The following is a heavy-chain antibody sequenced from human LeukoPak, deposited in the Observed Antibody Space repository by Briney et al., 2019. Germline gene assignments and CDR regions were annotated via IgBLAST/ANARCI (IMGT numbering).Heavy chain of an antibody. J-gene: IGHJ4*02. CDR3: ARTDNWNDFDY. CDR1: GFTFSDYY. Sequence: GGALRLSCAASGFTFSDYYMSWIRQAPGKGLEGVSYISSSGSTIYYADAVKGRFTISRDNAKNSLYLQMNSLRAEDTAVYYCARTDNWNDFDYWGQGTLVTVSS. D-gene: IGHD1-20*01. V-gene: IGHV3-11*04. CDR2: ISSSGSTI.